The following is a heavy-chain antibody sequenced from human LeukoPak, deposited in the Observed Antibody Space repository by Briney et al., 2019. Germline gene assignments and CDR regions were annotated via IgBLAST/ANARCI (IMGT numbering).Heavy chain of an antibody. CDR2: INHSGST. Sequence: PSETLSPTCACVVYGGSFSGYYWNWIRQPPGKGLEWIGEINHSGSTNYNPSLKNRVTILVDTSKSQFSLKLSSVTAADTAIYYCARARYDSSLDYWGQGTLVTVSS. CDR1: GGSFSGYY. J-gene: IGHJ4*02. V-gene: IGHV4-34*01. D-gene: IGHD3-22*01. CDR3: ARARYDSSLDY.